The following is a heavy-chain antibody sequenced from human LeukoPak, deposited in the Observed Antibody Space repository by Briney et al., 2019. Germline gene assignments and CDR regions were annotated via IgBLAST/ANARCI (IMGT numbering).Heavy chain of an antibody. CDR3: ASYRNGAFDI. D-gene: IGHD1-14*01. Sequence: ASVKVSCKTSGFTFTTYAISWVRQALRLGLECMGWISAYNGDTNYAQNVQDRVTMTTDTSTSTAYLELRNLRSDDTAVYFCASYRNGAFDIWGQGTTITVSS. CDR2: ISAYNGDT. V-gene: IGHV1-18*01. J-gene: IGHJ3*02. CDR1: GFTFTTYA.